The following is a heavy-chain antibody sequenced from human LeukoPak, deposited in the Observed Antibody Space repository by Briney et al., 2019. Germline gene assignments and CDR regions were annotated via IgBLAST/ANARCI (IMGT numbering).Heavy chain of an antibody. CDR1: GGSFSGYY. CDR3: ARDACPLIPKYCSSTSCYCGDAFDI. J-gene: IGHJ3*02. D-gene: IGHD2-2*01. Sequence: SETLSLTCAVYGGSFSGYYWSWIRQPPGKGLEWIGEINHSGSTNYNPSLKSRVTISVDTSKNQFSLKLSFVTAADTAVYYCARDACPLIPKYCSSTSCYCGDAFDIWGQGTMVTVSS. V-gene: IGHV4-34*01. CDR2: INHSGST.